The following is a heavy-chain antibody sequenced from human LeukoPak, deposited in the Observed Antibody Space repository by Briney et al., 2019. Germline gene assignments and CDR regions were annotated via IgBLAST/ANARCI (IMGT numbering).Heavy chain of an antibody. D-gene: IGHD1-20*01. CDR2: ISVRGGTGSTT. Sequence: PGGSLRLSCAASGFTFIRYAMNWVRQAPGKGLEWVSTISVRGGTGSTTYYADSVKGRFTISRDNSKSTLYLQMNSLRAEDTAVYYCAKAPNWNLFGWFDPWGQGTLVTVSS. CDR1: GFTFIRYA. J-gene: IGHJ5*02. CDR3: AKAPNWNLFGWFDP. V-gene: IGHV3-23*01.